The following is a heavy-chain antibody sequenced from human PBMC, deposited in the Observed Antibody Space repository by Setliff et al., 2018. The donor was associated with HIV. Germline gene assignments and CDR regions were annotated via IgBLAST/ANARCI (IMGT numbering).Heavy chain of an antibody. Sequence: GSLRLSCTGSGFTFRDYALSWVRQAPGRGLEWVSLIRNKRYGGTTEYAASVKGRFIISRDDSKSIAYLQMNSLKTEDTAVYYCTRCGGYDSSGNLYWYFDLWGRGTLVTVSS. CDR1: GFTFRDYA. CDR2: IRNKRYGGTT. CDR3: TRCGGYDSSGNLYWYFDL. J-gene: IGHJ2*01. V-gene: IGHV3-49*04. D-gene: IGHD3-22*01.